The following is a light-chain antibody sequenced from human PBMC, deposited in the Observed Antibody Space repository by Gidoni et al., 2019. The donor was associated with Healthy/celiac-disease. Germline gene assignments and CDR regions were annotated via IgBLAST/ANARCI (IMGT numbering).Light chain of an antibody. CDR2: QDS. V-gene: IGLV3-1*01. CDR1: KLGDKY. CDR3: QAWDSSTAS. Sequence: SYELTQPPSVSVSPGQTASITCSGDKLGDKYACWYPQKPGQSPVLVIYQDSKRPSGIPERFSGSNSGNTATLTISGTQAMDEADYYCQAWDSSTASFGGGTKLTVL. J-gene: IGLJ3*02.